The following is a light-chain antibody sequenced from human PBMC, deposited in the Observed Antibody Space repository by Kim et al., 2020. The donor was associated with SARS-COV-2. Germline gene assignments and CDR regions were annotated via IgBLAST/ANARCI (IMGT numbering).Light chain of an antibody. CDR3: QQSHSTPYT. CDR1: QSISSY. J-gene: IGKJ2*01. CDR2: AAS. Sequence: DIQMTQSPSSLSASVGDRVTITCRASQSISSYLNLYQQKPGKAPKLLIYAASSLQSGVPSRFSGSGSGTDFTLTISSLQPEDFATYFCQQSHSTPYTFGQGTKLEI. V-gene: IGKV1-39*01.